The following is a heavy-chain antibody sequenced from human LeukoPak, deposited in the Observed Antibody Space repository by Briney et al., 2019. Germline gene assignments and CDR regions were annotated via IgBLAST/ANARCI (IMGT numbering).Heavy chain of an antibody. CDR3: ARGYSSSSNWFDP. CDR1: GYTFTDYY. V-gene: IGHV1-2*04. J-gene: IGHJ5*02. CDR2: INPNSGGT. D-gene: IGHD6-13*01. Sequence: ASVKVSCKASGYTFTDYYMHWVRQAPGQGLEWMGWINPNSGGTKYAQKFQDWVTMTRDTSINTAYMELTRLASDDTAVYYCARGYSSSSNWFDPWGHGTLVTVSS.